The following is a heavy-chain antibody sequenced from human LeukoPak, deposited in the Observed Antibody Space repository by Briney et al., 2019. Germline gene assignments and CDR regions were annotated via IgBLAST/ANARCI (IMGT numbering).Heavy chain of an antibody. V-gene: IGHV4-59*01. J-gene: IGHJ4*02. Sequence: SETLSLTCTVSGVSISPYYWSWMRQPPGKGLEWIGYIYYSGSTNYNPSLKSRTTISVDTSKNQFSLKLSSVTAADTAVYYCARAAGGDYWGQGTLVTVSS. D-gene: IGHD6-13*01. CDR2: IYYSGST. CDR3: ARAAGGDY. CDR1: GVSISPYY.